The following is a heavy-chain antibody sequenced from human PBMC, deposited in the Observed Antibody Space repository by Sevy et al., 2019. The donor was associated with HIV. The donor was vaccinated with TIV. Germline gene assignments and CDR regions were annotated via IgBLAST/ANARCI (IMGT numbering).Heavy chain of an antibody. Sequence: GGSLRLSCAASGFTFTNYAMSWVRQAPGKGLEWVSSIRISGGNTYYADSVKGRFTISRDNSKNTLYLQMNSLRAEDTAVYYCAKEWTQLSDWYGELDYWGQGSLVTVSS. CDR3: AKEWTQLSDWYGELDY. D-gene: IGHD6-19*01. J-gene: IGHJ4*02. V-gene: IGHV3-23*01. CDR2: IRISGGNT. CDR1: GFTFTNYA.